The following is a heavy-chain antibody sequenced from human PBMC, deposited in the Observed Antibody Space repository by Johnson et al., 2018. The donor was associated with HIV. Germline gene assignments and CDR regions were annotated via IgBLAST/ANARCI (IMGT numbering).Heavy chain of an antibody. J-gene: IGHJ3*02. D-gene: IGHD1-26*01. CDR3: AKFIYYTSTSARSHDAFDI. V-gene: IGHV3-30*04. CDR1: GFTFSSYA. Sequence: QVQLMESGGGVVQPGRSLRLSCAASGFTFSSYAMHWVRQAPGKGLEWVAVISYDGSNKYYADSVKGRFTISRDNSKNTLSLQMNSLRAEDTAVYYCAKFIYYTSTSARSHDAFDIWGQGTMVTVSS. CDR2: ISYDGSNK.